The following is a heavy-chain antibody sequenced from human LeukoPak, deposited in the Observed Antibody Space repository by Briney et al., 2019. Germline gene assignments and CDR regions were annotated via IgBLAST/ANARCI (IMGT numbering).Heavy chain of an antibody. CDR3: ARVKRIVGATVNWFDP. CDR2: INHSGST. J-gene: IGHJ5*02. CDR1: GGSFSGYY. V-gene: IGHV4-34*01. Sequence: PSETLSLTCAVYGGSFSGYYWSWIRQPPGKGLEWIGEINHSGSTNYNPSLKSRVTISVDTSKNQFSLKLSSVTAADTAVYYCARVKRIVGATVNWFDPWGQGTLVTVSS. D-gene: IGHD1-26*01.